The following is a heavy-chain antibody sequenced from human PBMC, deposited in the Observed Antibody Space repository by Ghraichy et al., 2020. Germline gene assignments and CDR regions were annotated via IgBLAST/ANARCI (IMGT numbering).Heavy chain of an antibody. CDR1: GGSFSGYY. V-gene: IGHV4-34*01. CDR3: ARGQGGILSVWYFDL. D-gene: IGHD3-16*01. J-gene: IGHJ2*01. Sequence: SETLSLTCAVSGGSFSGYYWGWIRQPPGKGLEWIGEIHHTGSTNYNPSLKSRVTISIDTSKNQFSLKLTSVTAADTAMYHCARGQGGILSVWYFDLWGRGTLVTVSS. CDR2: IHHTGST.